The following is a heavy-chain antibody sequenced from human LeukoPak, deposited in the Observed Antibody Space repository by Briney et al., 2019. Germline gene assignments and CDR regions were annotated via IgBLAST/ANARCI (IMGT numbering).Heavy chain of an antibody. V-gene: IGHV4-34*09. J-gene: IGHJ3*02. CDR1: GGSFSGYY. CDR2: IYYSGST. CDR3: ARGPVRTGAFDI. Sequence: SETLSLTCAVYGGSFSGYYWSWIRQPPGKGLEWIGYIYYSGSTYYNPSLKSRVTISVDTSKNQFSLKLSSVTAADTAVYYCARGPVRTGAFDIWGQGTMVTVSS. D-gene: IGHD3-10*01.